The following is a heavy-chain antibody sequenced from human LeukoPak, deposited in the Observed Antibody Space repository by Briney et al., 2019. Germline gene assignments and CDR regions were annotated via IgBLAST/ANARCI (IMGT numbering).Heavy chain of an antibody. CDR2: IKHDGSEK. J-gene: IGHJ6*02. CDR1: GFTFSTYW. V-gene: IGHV3-7*01. Sequence: GGSLRLSCAASGFTFSTYWMTWVRQAPGKGLEWVANIKHDGSEKFYVDSMKGRFTVSIDNAKNSLYLQMNSLRAEDTAVYYCVRVNGMDVWGQGTTVTVSS. CDR3: VRVNGMDV.